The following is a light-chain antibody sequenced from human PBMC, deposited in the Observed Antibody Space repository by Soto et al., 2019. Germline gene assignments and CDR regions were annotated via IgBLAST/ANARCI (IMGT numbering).Light chain of an antibody. J-gene: IGLJ1*01. Sequence: QSVLTQPPSVSAAPGQKVTISCSGISSNIGNNYVSWYQQLPGTAPKLLIYENNKRPSGIPDRFSGSKSGTSATLGITGLQTGDEADYYCGTWDSSLSAEVFGTGTKVTVL. CDR2: ENN. CDR3: GTWDSSLSAEV. CDR1: SSNIGNNY. V-gene: IGLV1-51*02.